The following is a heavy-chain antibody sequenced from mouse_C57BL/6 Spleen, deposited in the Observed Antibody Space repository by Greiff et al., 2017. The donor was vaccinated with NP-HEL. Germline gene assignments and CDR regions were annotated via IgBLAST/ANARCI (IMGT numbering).Heavy chain of an antibody. V-gene: IGHV5-17*01. Sequence: EVNVVESGGGLVKPGGSLKLSCAASGFTFSDYGMHWVRQAPEKGLEWVAYISSGSSTIYYADTVKGRFTISRDNAKNTLFLQMTSLRSEDTAMYYCARTHGSSFHYFDYWGQGTTLTVSS. CDR1: GFTFSDYG. CDR3: ARTHGSSFHYFDY. CDR2: ISSGSSTI. D-gene: IGHD1-1*01. J-gene: IGHJ2*01.